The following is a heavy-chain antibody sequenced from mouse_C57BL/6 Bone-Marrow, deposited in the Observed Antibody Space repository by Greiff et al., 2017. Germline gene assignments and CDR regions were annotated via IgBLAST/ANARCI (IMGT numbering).Heavy chain of an antibody. CDR2: IHPNSGSP. CDR1: GYTFTSYW. D-gene: IGHD1-1*01. CDR3: ARRGYYGSSSPWFAY. Sequence: QVHVKQPGAELVKPGASVKLSCKASGYTFTSYWMHWVKQRPGQGLEWIGMIHPNSGSPNYNEKFKSKATLTVDKSSSTAYMQLSSLTSEDSAVYYCARRGYYGSSSPWFAYWDRGTLVTVSA. V-gene: IGHV1-64*01. J-gene: IGHJ3*01.